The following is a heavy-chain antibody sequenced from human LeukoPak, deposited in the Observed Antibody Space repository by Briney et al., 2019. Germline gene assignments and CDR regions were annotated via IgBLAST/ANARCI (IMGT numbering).Heavy chain of an antibody. CDR1: SGSISSGTYY. CDR2: IHYTGST. J-gene: IGHJ5*02. D-gene: IGHD3-10*01. Sequence: SQTLSLTCTVSSGSISSGTYYWSWIRQSPGKGLECIGYIHYTGSTNYNPSLKSRVTISVETSKNQFSLKLKSVTAADTAVYYCARGGYYGSGNDFRFDPWGQGTLVTVSS. CDR3: ARGGYYGSGNDFRFDP. V-gene: IGHV4-61*01.